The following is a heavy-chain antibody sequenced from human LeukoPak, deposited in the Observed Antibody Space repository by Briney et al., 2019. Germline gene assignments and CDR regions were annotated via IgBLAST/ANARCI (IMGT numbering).Heavy chain of an antibody. CDR2: IYHSGGT. D-gene: IGHD4-17*01. CDR1: GGSTSSSTNW. V-gene: IGHV4-4*02. Sequence: SETLSLTCAVSGGSTSSSTNWWSWVRQPPGKGLEWIGEIYHSGGTNYNPSLKSRITISVDKSQNQFSLKVNSLTAADTAVYYCAREDYGDTAVDYWGQGTLVTVSS. J-gene: IGHJ4*02. CDR3: AREDYGDTAVDY.